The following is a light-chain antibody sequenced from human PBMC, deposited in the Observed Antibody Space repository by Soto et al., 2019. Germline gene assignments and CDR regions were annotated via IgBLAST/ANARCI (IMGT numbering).Light chain of an antibody. CDR1: NRDDGGYNY. CDR3: SSYSSSSALDVI. Sequence: QSVLAQPASVSGSPGQSITIFCAGTNRDDGGYNYVSWYQQYPGKAPKHISYDFTYRPSGVSNRFSGSKSCNTASLTISGLQAEDEADYYCSSYSSSSALDVIFGGRTKVTVL. J-gene: IGLJ2*01. V-gene: IGLV2-14*03. CDR2: DFT.